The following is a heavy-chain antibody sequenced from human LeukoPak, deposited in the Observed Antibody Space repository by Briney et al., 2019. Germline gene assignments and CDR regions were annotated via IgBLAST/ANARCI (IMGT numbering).Heavy chain of an antibody. J-gene: IGHJ4*02. Sequence: PGGSLRLSCAASGFTFSSYSMNWVRQAPGKGLEWVSYISSSSSTIYYADSVKGRFTISRDNAKNSLYLQMNSLRAEDTAVYYCARDQGTVTTEYFDYWGQGTLVTVSS. V-gene: IGHV3-48*01. D-gene: IGHD4-11*01. CDR2: ISSSSSTI. CDR1: GFTFSSYS. CDR3: ARDQGTVTTEYFDY.